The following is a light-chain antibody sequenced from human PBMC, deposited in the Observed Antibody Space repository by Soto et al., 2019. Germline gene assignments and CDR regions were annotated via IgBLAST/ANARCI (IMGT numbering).Light chain of an antibody. CDR3: QHYDTFPLT. J-gene: IGKJ4*02. Sequence: DIQMAQSPSTQSASVGDRGTITCRASQSISTWLAWYQQEPGKAPKVLIYKASNLESGDPSRFSGSGSGTEFPLPISSLQPDDFASSYCQHYDTFPLTFGGGTKVDIK. CDR2: KAS. V-gene: IGKV1-5*03. CDR1: QSISTW.